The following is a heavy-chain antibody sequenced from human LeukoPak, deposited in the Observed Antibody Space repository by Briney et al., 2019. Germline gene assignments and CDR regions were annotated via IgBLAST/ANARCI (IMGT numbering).Heavy chain of an antibody. Sequence: GGSLRLSCAASGFTFSRYPVNWVRQAPGKGLEWVSYINDRGRTKYYADSVKGRFTISRGNSKNTLYLQMNSLRAEDTAVYYCAKDYRSAAAQIRNFDYWGQGTLVTVSS. J-gene: IGHJ4*02. D-gene: IGHD6-13*01. CDR3: AKDYRSAAAQIRNFDY. V-gene: IGHV3-23*01. CDR1: GFTFSRYP. CDR2: INDRGRTK.